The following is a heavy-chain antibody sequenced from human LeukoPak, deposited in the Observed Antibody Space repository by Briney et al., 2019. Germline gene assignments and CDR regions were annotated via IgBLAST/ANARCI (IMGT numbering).Heavy chain of an antibody. CDR3: ARTFNYYDSSGTWAFDI. J-gene: IGHJ3*02. V-gene: IGHV4-38-2*02. Sequence: SETLSLTCTVSGYSISSGYYWGWIRPPPGKGLEWIGSIYHSGSTYYNPSLKSRVTISVDTSKNQFSLKLSSVTAADTAVYYCARTFNYYDSSGTWAFDIWGQGTMVTVSS. CDR2: IYHSGST. CDR1: GYSISSGYY. D-gene: IGHD3-22*01.